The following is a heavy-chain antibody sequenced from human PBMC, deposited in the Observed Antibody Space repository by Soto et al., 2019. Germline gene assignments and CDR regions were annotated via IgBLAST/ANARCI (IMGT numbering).Heavy chain of an antibody. CDR3: AKDRTFGPPLVRFDS. V-gene: IGHV3-23*01. J-gene: IGHJ4*02. CDR1: GFTFSVYA. Sequence: GGSLRLSCGASGFTFSVYAMTWVRQAPGKGLEWVSAISGNGGSTYYADSVKGRLTISRDNSKSTLHLQMNSLRVEDTAVYYCAKDRTFGPPLVRFDSWGQGTLVTVSS. CDR2: ISGNGGST. D-gene: IGHD6-6*01.